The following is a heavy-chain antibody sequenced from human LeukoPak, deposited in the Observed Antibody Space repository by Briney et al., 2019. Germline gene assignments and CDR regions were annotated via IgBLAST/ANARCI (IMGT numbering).Heavy chain of an antibody. V-gene: IGHV3-21*01. Sequence: PGGSLRLSCAASGFTFSDYYMNWVRQAPGKGLEWVSSISSSIIYIYYADSVKGRFTISRDNAKNSLYLQMNSLRAEDTAVYYCARAGGSSWPFDYWGQGTLVTVSS. CDR3: ARAGGSSWPFDY. D-gene: IGHD3-10*01. J-gene: IGHJ4*02. CDR2: ISSSIIYI. CDR1: GFTFSDYY.